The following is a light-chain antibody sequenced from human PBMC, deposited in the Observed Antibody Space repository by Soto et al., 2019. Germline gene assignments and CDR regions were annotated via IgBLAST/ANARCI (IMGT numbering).Light chain of an antibody. CDR1: QTISSW. CDR2: DVS. J-gene: IGKJ1*01. V-gene: IGKV1-5*01. CDR3: LHDYGDSWT. Sequence: IQVTQSPSSPSASLGDRVTITCRASQTISSWLACYQQKPGKAPKILIYDVSTLGSGVPARFSGRRSATEFTLTIISLQPEDFASYYCLHDYGDSWTFGQGTKVDI.